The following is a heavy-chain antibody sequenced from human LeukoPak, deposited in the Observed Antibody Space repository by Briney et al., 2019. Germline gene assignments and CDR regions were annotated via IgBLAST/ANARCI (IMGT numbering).Heavy chain of an antibody. CDR1: GYSFTSYW. D-gene: IGHD3-9*01. Sequence: GESLKISCKGSGYSFTSYWIGWVRQMPGKGLEWMGIIYPGDSDTRYSPSFQGQVTISADKSISTAYLQWSSLKASDTAMYYCARQTRDDVLTGYCDYWGQGTLVTVSS. V-gene: IGHV5-51*01. CDR3: ARQTRDDVLTGYCDY. J-gene: IGHJ4*02. CDR2: IYPGDSDT.